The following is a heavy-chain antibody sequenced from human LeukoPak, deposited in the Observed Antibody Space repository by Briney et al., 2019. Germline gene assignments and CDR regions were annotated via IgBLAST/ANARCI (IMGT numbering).Heavy chain of an antibody. CDR1: GYTFTGYY. Sequence: ASVKVSCKASGYTFTGYYMHWVRQAPGQGLEWMGWINPNSGGTNYAQKFQGRVTMTRDMSISTAYMELSRLRSDDTAVYYCASLELLDPPFDYWGQGTLVTVSS. D-gene: IGHD1-26*01. V-gene: IGHV1-2*02. CDR2: INPNSGGT. CDR3: ASLELLDPPFDY. J-gene: IGHJ4*02.